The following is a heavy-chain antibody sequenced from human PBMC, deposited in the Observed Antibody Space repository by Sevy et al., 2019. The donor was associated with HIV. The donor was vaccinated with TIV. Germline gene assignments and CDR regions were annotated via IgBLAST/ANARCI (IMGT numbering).Heavy chain of an antibody. V-gene: IGHV3-7*03. CDR2: IKQDGSEK. D-gene: IGHD2-2*01. Sequence: GESLKISCAASGFTFSSYWMSWVRQAPGKGLEWVANIKQDGSEKYYVDSVKGRFTISRDNAKNSLYLQMNSLRAEDTAVYYCARVGRYCSSTSCFKRPYDAFDIWGQGTMVTVSS. J-gene: IGHJ3*02. CDR3: ARVGRYCSSTSCFKRPYDAFDI. CDR1: GFTFSSYW.